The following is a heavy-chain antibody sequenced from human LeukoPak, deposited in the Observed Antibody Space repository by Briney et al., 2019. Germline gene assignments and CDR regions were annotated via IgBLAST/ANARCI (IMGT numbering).Heavy chain of an antibody. Sequence: ASVKVSCKVSGYTFTDYYMHWVQQAPGKGLEWMGLVDPEDGETIYAEKFQGRVTITADTSTDTAYMELSSLRSDDTAVYYCATDTGYSSSGGAFDIWGQGTMVTVSS. CDR3: ATDTGYSSSGGAFDI. CDR2: VDPEDGET. V-gene: IGHV1-69-2*01. D-gene: IGHD6-13*01. J-gene: IGHJ3*02. CDR1: GYTFTDYY.